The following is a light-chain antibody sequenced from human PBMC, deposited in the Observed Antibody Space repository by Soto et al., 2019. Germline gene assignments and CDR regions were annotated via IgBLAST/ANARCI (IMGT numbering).Light chain of an antibody. CDR2: GAS. CDR1: QSVSSN. CDR3: QQYQTWPPLT. Sequence: EIVMTQSPATLSVSPGERATLSCRASQSVSSNLAWYQQKPGHAPRLLIYGASTRASATPARFSGSGSGTEFTLTISSLQSEDFAVYYCQQYQTWPPLTFGGGTKVEIK. V-gene: IGKV3-15*01. J-gene: IGKJ4*01.